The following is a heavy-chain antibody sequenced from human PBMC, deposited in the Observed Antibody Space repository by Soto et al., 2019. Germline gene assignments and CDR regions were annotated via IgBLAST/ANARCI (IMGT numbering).Heavy chain of an antibody. CDR3: AKDVAVTVTLFDY. CDR2: ISGSGGST. D-gene: IGHD2-21*02. V-gene: IGHV3-23*01. CDR1: GFTFSSYA. J-gene: IGHJ4*02. Sequence: EVQLLESGGGLVQPGGSLRLSCADSGFTFSSYAMSWVRQAPGKGLEWVSAISGSGGSTYYADSVKGRFTISRDNSKNTLDLQMNSLRAEDTAVYYCAKDVAVTVTLFDYWGQGTLVTVSS.